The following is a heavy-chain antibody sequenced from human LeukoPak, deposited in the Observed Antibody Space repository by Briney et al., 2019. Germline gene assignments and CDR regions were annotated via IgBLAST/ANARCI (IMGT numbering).Heavy chain of an antibody. CDR2: IYSRGSS. D-gene: IGHD5-18*01. V-gene: IGHV4-4*07. J-gene: IGHJ4*02. Sequence: SETLSLTCTVSGGSITGYYGSWMRQPGGQGLEWIGRIYSRGSSQYNPSLNSPVTISLDRSKNQFSLRLSSVTAADTAVYYCASGSYGHFDYWGQGTLVTVSS. CDR3: ASGSYGHFDY. CDR1: GGSITGYY.